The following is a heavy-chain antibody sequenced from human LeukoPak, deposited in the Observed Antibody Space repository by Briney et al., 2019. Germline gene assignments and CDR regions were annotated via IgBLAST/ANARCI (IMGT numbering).Heavy chain of an antibody. J-gene: IGHJ4*02. CDR3: AKIYSYGRQNYFDY. V-gene: IGHV3-9*01. CDR1: GFTFGDYA. CDR2: ISWNSGSI. Sequence: PGGSLRLSCAASGFTFGDYAMHWVRQAPGKGLEWVSGISWNSGSIGYADSVKGRFTISRDNAKNSLYLQMNSLRTEDTALYYCAKIYSYGRQNYFDYWGQGTLVTVSS. D-gene: IGHD5-18*01.